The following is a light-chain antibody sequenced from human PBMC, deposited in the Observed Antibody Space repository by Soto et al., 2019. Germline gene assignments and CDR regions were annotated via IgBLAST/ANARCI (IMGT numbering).Light chain of an antibody. Sequence: HSVLTQPASVSGSPGQSITISCTGTSSDVGSYNLVSWYQQHPGKAPKLMIYEGSKRPSGVSNRFSGSKSGNTASLTISGLQTEDEADYYCCSYAGSRTYVFGTGTKVTVL. J-gene: IGLJ1*01. CDR2: EGS. V-gene: IGLV2-23*01. CDR3: CSYAGSRTYV. CDR1: SSDVGSYNL.